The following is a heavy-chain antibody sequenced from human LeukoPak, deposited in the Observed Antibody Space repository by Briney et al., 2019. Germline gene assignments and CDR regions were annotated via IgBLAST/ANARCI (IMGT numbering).Heavy chain of an antibody. J-gene: IGHJ4*02. CDR2: ISGSGGST. V-gene: IGHV3-23*01. D-gene: IGHD6-19*01. Sequence: GGSLRLSCAASGFTFRSYAMSWVRQAPGKGLEWVSAISGSGGSTYYADSVKGRFTISRDNSKNTLYVQMNSLRADDTAVYYCAKSLDPVAGRYFDYWGQGTLVTVSS. CDR1: GFTFRSYA. CDR3: AKSLDPVAGRYFDY.